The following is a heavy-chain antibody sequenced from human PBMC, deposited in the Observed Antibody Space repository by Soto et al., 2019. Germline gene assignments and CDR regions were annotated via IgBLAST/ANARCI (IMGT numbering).Heavy chain of an antibody. CDR3: ARQASVSSRYGGIDY. CDR2: TYYRSKWYN. J-gene: IGHJ4*02. V-gene: IGHV6-1*01. D-gene: IGHD6-13*01. Sequence: SQTLSLTCAISGDSVSSNTAAWNWIRQSPSSGLEWLGRTYYRSKWYNDYAVSVKSRIIINPDTSKNQVSLQLNSVTPEDTAVYYCARQASVSSRYGGIDYWGQGTLVTVSS. CDR1: GDSVSSNTAA.